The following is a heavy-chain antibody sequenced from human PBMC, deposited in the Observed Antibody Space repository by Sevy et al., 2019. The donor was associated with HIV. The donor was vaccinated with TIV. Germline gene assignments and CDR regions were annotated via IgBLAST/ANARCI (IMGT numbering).Heavy chain of an antibody. CDR3: VRGADYYDRGGANCDS. D-gene: IGHD3-22*01. J-gene: IGHJ4*02. Sequence: GGSLRLSCAASGFSFSKYGMHWVRQAPGKGLEWVALIWYDGRSEYYADSVKGRFTISRDNSNNTLYLQVNSLRAEDTAVYYCVRGADYYDRGGANCDSWGQGTLVTVSS. CDR1: GFSFSKYG. V-gene: IGHV3-33*01. CDR2: IWYDGRSE.